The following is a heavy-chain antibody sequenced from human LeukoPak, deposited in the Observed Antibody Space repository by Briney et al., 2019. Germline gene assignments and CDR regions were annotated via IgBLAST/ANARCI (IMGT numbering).Heavy chain of an antibody. J-gene: IGHJ6*02. Sequence: SESLSLTYTVTGGSISSYYWTWLRQPPGKGLEWIGYIYYSGSTNYNPSLKSRVTISVDTSKNQFSLKLSSVTAADTAVYYCARVQGHYFYYGMDVWGQGTTVTVSS. CDR2: IYYSGST. CDR1: GGSISSYY. V-gene: IGHV4-59*01. CDR3: ARVQGHYFYYGMDV.